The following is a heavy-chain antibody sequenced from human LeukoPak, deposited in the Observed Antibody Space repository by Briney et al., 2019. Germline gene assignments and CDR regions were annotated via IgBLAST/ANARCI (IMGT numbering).Heavy chain of an antibody. Sequence: GGSLGLSCAASGFTFSIYAMSWVRQAPGKGLEWVSAISGSGGSTYYADSVKGRFTISRDNSKNTLYLQMNSLRAEDTAVYYCANGYDYGDPHDYWGQGTLVTVSS. CDR1: GFTFSIYA. J-gene: IGHJ4*02. CDR2: ISGSGGST. D-gene: IGHD4-17*01. CDR3: ANGYDYGDPHDY. V-gene: IGHV3-23*01.